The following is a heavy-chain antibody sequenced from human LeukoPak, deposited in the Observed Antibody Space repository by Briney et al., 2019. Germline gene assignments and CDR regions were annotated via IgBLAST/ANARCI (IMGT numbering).Heavy chain of an antibody. Sequence: PSQTLSLTCTVSGGXISSGGYFWSWVRQHPGKGLEWIGYISHSGSTYYNPSLKSRVTISLDTSKDRFSLRLSSVTAADTAVYYCARDLWFGEYNWFDPWGQGTLVTVSS. D-gene: IGHD3-10*01. CDR3: ARDLWFGEYNWFDP. CDR2: ISHSGST. V-gene: IGHV4-31*03. CDR1: GGXISSGGYF. J-gene: IGHJ5*02.